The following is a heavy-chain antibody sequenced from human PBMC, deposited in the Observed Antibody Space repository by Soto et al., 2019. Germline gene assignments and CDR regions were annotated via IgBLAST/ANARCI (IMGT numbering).Heavy chain of an antibody. CDR3: VRLSCSGDSCPFGGAFDV. D-gene: IGHD2-15*01. CDR2: ISYDGSA. CDR1: GGTITSGGYF. V-gene: IGHV4-31*03. Sequence: QVHLQESGPGLVKPSQTLSLTCTVSGGTITSGGYFWTWIRQHPGEGLEWIGYISYDGSAYYSPSLNSRVTILLHRSDNQFSLILNSVTAADTALYYCVRLSCSGDSCPFGGAFDVWGQGTLVTVSS. J-gene: IGHJ3*01.